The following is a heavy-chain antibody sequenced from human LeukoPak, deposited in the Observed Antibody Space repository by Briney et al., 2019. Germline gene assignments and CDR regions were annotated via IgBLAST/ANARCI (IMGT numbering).Heavy chain of an antibody. D-gene: IGHD3-22*01. CDR3: ARDLPTITYYYDSSGYTFDY. J-gene: IGHJ4*02. CDR1: GFTFSRYS. CDR2: ISSSSNYI. V-gene: IGHV3-21*01. Sequence: GGSLRLSCAASGFTFSRYSMNWLRQAPGKGLEWVSSISSSSNYIYYAHSVKGRFTISRDNAKNSLYLQMNSLRAEDTAVYYCARDLPTITYYYDSSGYTFDYWGQGTLVTVSS.